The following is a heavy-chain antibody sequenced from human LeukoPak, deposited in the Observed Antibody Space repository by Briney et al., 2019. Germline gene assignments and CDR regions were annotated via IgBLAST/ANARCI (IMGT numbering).Heavy chain of an antibody. Sequence: SETLSLTCTVSGGSISSSSYYWGWFRQPPGKGLEWIESIYYSGSTYYNPSLKSRVTISVDTSKNQFSLKLSSVTAADTAVYYCARHEYPSMVIDYWGQGTLVTVSS. CDR1: GGSISSSSYY. CDR3: ARHEYPSMVIDY. J-gene: IGHJ4*02. V-gene: IGHV4-39*01. D-gene: IGHD3-10*01. CDR2: IYYSGST.